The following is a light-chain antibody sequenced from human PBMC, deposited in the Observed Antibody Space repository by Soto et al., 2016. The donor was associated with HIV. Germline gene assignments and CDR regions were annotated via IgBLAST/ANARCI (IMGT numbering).Light chain of an antibody. V-gene: IGKV2-28*01. Sequence: DIVMTQSPLSLSVNPGETASISCRSSQSLKKSNGYNYLDWYVQKPGQSPQLLIYFGSHRAAEFPDRFSGSGSGTDFTLTITSVEAEDVEIYYCMQALHTPVFGRGTKVEIK. CDR1: QSLKKSNGYNY. J-gene: IGKJ4*01. CDR3: MQALHTPV. CDR2: FGS.